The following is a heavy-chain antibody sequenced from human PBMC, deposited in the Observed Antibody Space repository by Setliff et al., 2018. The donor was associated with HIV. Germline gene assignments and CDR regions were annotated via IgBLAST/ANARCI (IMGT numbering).Heavy chain of an antibody. CDR2: IGGSGGRT. Sequence: GFSLLLSCVASGFPFNSYAMCWVRQAPGKGLEWVSGIGGSGGRTIYADAVKGRCTISKDTSKNTVYLQMSSLRADDTAVYYCAQLARPLITVAGRGYYMDVWGKGTTVTVSS. CDR3: AQLARPLITVAGRGYYMDV. CDR1: GFPFNSYA. J-gene: IGHJ6*03. D-gene: IGHD6-19*01. V-gene: IGHV3-23*01.